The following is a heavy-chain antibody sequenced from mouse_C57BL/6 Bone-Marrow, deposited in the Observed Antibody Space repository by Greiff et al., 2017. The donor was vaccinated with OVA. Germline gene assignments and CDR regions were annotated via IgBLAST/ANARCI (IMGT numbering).Heavy chain of an antibody. V-gene: IGHV7-1*01. D-gene: IGHD1-1*01. CDR3: ARDDHYYGSSYAMDY. J-gene: IGHJ4*01. CDR2: SRNKANDYTT. CDR1: GFTFSDFY. Sequence: EVQLMESGGGLVQSGRSLRLSCATSGFTFSDFYMEWVRQAPGQGLEWIAASRNKANDYTTEYSASVKGRFIVSRDTSQSILYLQMNALRAEDTAIYDCARDDHYYGSSYAMDYWGQGTSVTVSS.